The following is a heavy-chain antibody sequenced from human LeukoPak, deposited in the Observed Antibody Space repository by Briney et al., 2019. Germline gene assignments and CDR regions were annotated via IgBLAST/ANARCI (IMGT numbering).Heavy chain of an antibody. J-gene: IGHJ6*02. CDR2: INPNSGGT. V-gene: IGHV1-2*04. Sequence: ASVKVSCKASGYTFTGYYMHWVRQAPGRGLEWMGWINPNSGGTNYAQKFQGWVTMTRDTSISTAYMELSRLRSDDTAVYYCARAGIVGAPRPYYYYGIDVWGQGTTVTVSS. CDR1: GYTFTGYY. D-gene: IGHD1-26*01. CDR3: ARAGIVGAPRPYYYYGIDV.